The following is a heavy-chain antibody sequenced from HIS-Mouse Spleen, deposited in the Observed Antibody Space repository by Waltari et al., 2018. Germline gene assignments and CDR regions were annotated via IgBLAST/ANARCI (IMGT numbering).Heavy chain of an antibody. Sequence: QVQLVQSGAEVNKPGASVKVSCTASGYTFTGYSMHWVRQAPGQGLEWMGWINPNSGGTNYAQKFQGRVTMTRDTSISTAYMELSRLRSDDTAVYYCARAVVTAYYYYGMDVWGQGTTVTVSS. CDR3: ARAVVTAYYYYGMDV. CDR2: INPNSGGT. CDR1: GYTFTGYS. V-gene: IGHV1-2*02. D-gene: IGHD2-21*02. J-gene: IGHJ6*02.